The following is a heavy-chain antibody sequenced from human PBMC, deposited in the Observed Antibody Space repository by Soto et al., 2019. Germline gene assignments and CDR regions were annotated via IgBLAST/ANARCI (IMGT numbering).Heavy chain of an antibody. Sequence: SETLSLTCTVSGGSISSYYWSWIRQPPGKGLEWIGYIYYSGSTNYNPSLKSRVTISVDTSKNQFSLKLSSVTAADTAAYYCARGTMVRGVNVWFDPWGQGTLVTVSS. J-gene: IGHJ5*02. CDR1: GGSISSYY. CDR2: IYYSGST. D-gene: IGHD3-10*01. CDR3: ARGTMVRGVNVWFDP. V-gene: IGHV4-59*01.